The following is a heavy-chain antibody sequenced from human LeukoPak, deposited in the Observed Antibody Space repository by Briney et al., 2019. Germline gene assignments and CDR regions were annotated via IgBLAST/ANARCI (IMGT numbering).Heavy chain of an antibody. Sequence: PSETLSLTCTVSGYSISSGYYWGWIRQPPGKGLEWIGSIYHSGRTYYNPSLKSRVTISVDTSKNQFSLKLSSVTAADTAVYYCARVTNDDWFDPWGQGTLVTVSS. J-gene: IGHJ5*02. CDR3: ARVTNDDWFDP. CDR1: GYSISSGYY. D-gene: IGHD1-1*01. CDR2: IYHSGRT. V-gene: IGHV4-38-2*02.